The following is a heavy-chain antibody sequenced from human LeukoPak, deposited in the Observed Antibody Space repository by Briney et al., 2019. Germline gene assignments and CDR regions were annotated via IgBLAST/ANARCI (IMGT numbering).Heavy chain of an antibody. V-gene: IGHV3-30-3*01. CDR3: AREYIFDPGFDY. CDR1: GFTFSSYA. D-gene: IGHD3-3*02. CDR2: ISYDGSNK. J-gene: IGHJ4*02. Sequence: GGSLRLSCAASGFTFSSYAMHWVRQAPGKGLEWVAVISYDGSNKYYADSVKGRFTISRDNSKNTLYLQMNSLRAEDTAVYYCAREYIFDPGFDYWGQGTLVTVSS.